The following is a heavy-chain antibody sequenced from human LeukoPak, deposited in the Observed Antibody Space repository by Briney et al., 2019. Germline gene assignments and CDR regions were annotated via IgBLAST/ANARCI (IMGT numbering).Heavy chain of an antibody. Sequence: GGSLRLSCAAPGFTFSNYWMSWVRQAPGKGLEWLAHIKYDGSEKYYVDSVKGRFTISRDNAKNSLYLQMNSLGAEDTAVYYCTRDQTWGQGTLVTVSS. CDR2: IKYDGSEK. V-gene: IGHV3-7*01. CDR1: GFTFSNYW. CDR3: TRDQT. J-gene: IGHJ5*02.